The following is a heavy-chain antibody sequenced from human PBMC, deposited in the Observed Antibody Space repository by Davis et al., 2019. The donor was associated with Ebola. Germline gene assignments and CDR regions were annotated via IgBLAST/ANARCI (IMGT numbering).Heavy chain of an antibody. V-gene: IGHV3-73*01. CDR3: TTLIDF. D-gene: IGHD3-16*01. Sequence: PGGSLRLSCAASGFTFSSFAMAWVRQPPGKGLEWVGRIRGISKNYATAYAESVKGRFTISRDDGENTAYLQMHSLKSDDAAVYYCTTLIDFWGQGTLVSVSS. CDR1: GFTFSSFA. CDR2: IRGISKNYAT. J-gene: IGHJ4*02.